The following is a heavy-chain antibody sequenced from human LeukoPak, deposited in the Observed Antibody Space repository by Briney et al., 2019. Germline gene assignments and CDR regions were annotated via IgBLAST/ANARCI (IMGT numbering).Heavy chain of an antibody. D-gene: IGHD6-13*01. CDR1: GGSISSSSYY. V-gene: IGHV4-39*01. CDR2: IYYSGST. CDR3: AGHLAVKQQLEDFDY. J-gene: IGHJ4*02. Sequence: SETLSLTCTVSGGSISSSSYYWGWIRQPPGKGLEWIGSIYYSGSTYYNPSLKSRVTISVDTSKNQFSLKLSSVTAADTAVYYCAGHLAVKQQLEDFDYWGQGTLVTVSS.